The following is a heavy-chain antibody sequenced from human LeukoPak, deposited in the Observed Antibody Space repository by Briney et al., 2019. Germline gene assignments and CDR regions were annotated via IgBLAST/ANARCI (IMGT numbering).Heavy chain of an antibody. D-gene: IGHD1-26*01. J-gene: IGHJ4*02. CDR3: AKFPSRGSYADY. V-gene: IGHV3-64*01. Sequence: PGGSLRLSCAASGFTFSSYAMHWVRQAPGKGLEYVSAISSDGGSTYYANSVKGRFTISRDNSKNTLYLQMNSLRAEDTAVYYCAKFPSRGSYADYWGQGTLVTVSS. CDR2: ISSDGGST. CDR1: GFTFSSYA.